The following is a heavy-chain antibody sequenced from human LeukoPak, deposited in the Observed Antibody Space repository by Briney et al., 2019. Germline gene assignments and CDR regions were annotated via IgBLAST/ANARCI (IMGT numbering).Heavy chain of an antibody. V-gene: IGHV4-39*01. CDR2: IHDSETA. J-gene: IGHJ6*02. CDR1: SVLASRSIYY. D-gene: IGHD5-12*01. CDR3: ARHGYRGVSNGLHAMDV. Sequence: SQSLSPACTLSSVLASRSIYYWDWLRHSPGKGLEWFGSIHDSETAYYNPSLSRRLVISADASRNLFSLDLSSVTAADTGVYYCARHGYRGVSNGLHAMDVWGQGTTVTVSS.